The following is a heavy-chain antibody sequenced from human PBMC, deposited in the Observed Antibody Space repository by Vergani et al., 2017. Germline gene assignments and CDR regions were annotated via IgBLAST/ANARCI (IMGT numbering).Heavy chain of an antibody. Sequence: QVQLVQSGAEVKKPGASVKVSCKASGYTFTGYYMHWVRQAPGQGLEWMGWINPNSGGTNYAQKFQGRVTMTRDTSISTAYMELSRLRSDDTAVYYCARDRAVAGTAYYYYGMDVWGQGTTVTVSS. J-gene: IGHJ6*02. CDR3: ARDRAVAGTAYYYYGMDV. D-gene: IGHD6-19*01. V-gene: IGHV1-2*02. CDR1: GYTFTGYY. CDR2: INPNSGGT.